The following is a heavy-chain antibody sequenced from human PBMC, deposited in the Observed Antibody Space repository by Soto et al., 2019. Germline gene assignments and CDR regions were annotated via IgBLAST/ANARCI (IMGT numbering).Heavy chain of an antibody. CDR2: INHSGNT. J-gene: IGHJ6*02. CDR3: ARGSPRGYYYGMDV. Sequence: SETLSLTCAVYGGSFSGYYWSLIRQPPGKGLEWIGEINHSGNTNYNPSLKSRVTISVDKSKNQFSLKLSSVTAADTAVYYCARGSPRGYYYGMDVWGQGTTVTVSS. V-gene: IGHV4-34*01. CDR1: GGSFSGYY.